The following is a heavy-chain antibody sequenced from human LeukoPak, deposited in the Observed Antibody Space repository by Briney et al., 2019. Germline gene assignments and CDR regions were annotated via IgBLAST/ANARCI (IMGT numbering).Heavy chain of an antibody. J-gene: IGHJ4*02. CDR1: GFTFSSYA. D-gene: IGHD3-10*01. CDR3: ADKSVWFGES. V-gene: IGHV3-23*01. Sequence: GGSLRLSCAASGFTFSSYAMSWVRQVPGKGLEWVSAISGSGGSTDYADSVKGRVTISRDNSKNTLYLQMNSLRAEDTAVYYCADKSVWFGESRGQGTLVTVSS. CDR2: ISGSGGST.